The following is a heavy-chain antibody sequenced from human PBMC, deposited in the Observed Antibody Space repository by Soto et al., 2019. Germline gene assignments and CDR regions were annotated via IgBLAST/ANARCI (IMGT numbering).Heavy chain of an antibody. Sequence: PSETLSLTCTVSGGSFKSGSYSWSWIRQPPGKGLEWIGYVYHTGRTSYNPSLKSRVSISMDTSKNQFSLNLDSVTAAATAVYFCARDFAYFDSWGQGTLVTVSS. D-gene: IGHD3-3*01. J-gene: IGHJ4*02. CDR1: GGSFKSGSYS. CDR2: VYHTGRT. V-gene: IGHV4-61*01. CDR3: ARDFAYFDS.